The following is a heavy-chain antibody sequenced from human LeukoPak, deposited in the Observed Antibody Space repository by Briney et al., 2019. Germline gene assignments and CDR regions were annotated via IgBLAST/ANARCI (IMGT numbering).Heavy chain of an antibody. V-gene: IGHV3-30-3*01. CDR3: ARVGLWFGELDLEVWFDP. CDR2: ISYDGSNK. CDR1: EITFSTYA. J-gene: IGHJ5*02. Sequence: GGSLRLSCAASEITFSTYAMHWVRQAPGKGLEWVAVISYDGSNKYYADSVKGRFTISRDNSKNTVYLQMNSLRAEDTAVYYCARVGLWFGELDLEVWFDPWGQGTLVTVSS. D-gene: IGHD3-10*01.